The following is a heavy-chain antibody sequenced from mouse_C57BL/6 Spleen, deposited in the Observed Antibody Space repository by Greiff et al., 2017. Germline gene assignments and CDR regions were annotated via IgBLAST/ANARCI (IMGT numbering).Heavy chain of an antibody. Sequence: EVKLVESGGGLVKPGGSLKLSCAASGFTFSSYAMSWVRQTPEKRLEWVATISDGGSYTYYTDNVKGRFTISRDNAKNNLYLQMSHLKSEDTAMYYCASPIYDGYYIYAMDYWGQGTSVTVSS. CDR2: ISDGGSYT. CDR3: ASPIYDGYYIYAMDY. J-gene: IGHJ4*01. CDR1: GFTFSSYA. V-gene: IGHV5-4*03. D-gene: IGHD2-3*01.